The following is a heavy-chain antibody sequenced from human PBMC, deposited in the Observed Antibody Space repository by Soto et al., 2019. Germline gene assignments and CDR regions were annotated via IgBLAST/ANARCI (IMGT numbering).Heavy chain of an antibody. J-gene: IGHJ5*02. V-gene: IGHV2-26*01. D-gene: IGHD6-19*01. CDR3: ARIRLRYSSGWWSLAPWFDP. CDR1: GFSLSNARMG. CDR2: IFSNDEK. Sequence: QVTLKESGPVLVKPTETLTLTCTVSGFSLSNARMGVSWIRQPPGKALEWLAHIFSNDEKSYSTSLKSRLTSSEQTSKSQVVLTMTNMDPVDTATYYCARIRLRYSSGWWSLAPWFDPWGQGALVTVSS.